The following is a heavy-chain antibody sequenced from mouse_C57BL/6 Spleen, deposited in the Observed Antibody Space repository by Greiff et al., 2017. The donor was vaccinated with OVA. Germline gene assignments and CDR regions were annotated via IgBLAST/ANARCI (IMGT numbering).Heavy chain of an antibody. Sequence: EVQLQQSGPELVKPGASVKMSCKASGYTFTDYNMHWVKQSHGKSLEWIGYINPNNGGTSYNQKFKGKATLTVNKSSSTAYMELRSLTSEDSAVYYGARWLTGTRAWFAYWGQGTLVTVSA. CDR1: GYTFTDYN. CDR3: ARWLTGTRAWFAY. V-gene: IGHV1-22*01. D-gene: IGHD4-1*01. CDR2: INPNNGGT. J-gene: IGHJ3*01.